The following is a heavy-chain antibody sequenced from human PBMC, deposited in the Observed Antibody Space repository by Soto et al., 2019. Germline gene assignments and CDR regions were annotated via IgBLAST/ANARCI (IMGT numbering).Heavy chain of an antibody. CDR2: FDPEDGET. V-gene: IGHV1-24*01. D-gene: IGHD4-17*01. J-gene: IGHJ3*02. CDR1: RYTLTELS. Sequence: ASVKVSCKVSRYTLTELSMDLVRQAPGKGLEWMGGFDPEDGETIYAQKFQGRVTMTEDTSTDTAYMELSSLRSEDTAVYYCATDWDGADAFDIWGQGTMVTVSS. CDR3: ATDWDGADAFDI.